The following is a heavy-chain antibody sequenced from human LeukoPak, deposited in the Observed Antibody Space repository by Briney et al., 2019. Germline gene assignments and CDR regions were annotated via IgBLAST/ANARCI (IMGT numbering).Heavy chain of an antibody. Sequence: SETLSLTCTVSGGSISSSSYYWGWIRQPPGKGLEWLGSIYYSGSTYYNPSLKSRVTISVDTSKNQFSLKLSSVTAADTAVYYCARHLRSIAARNYFDYWGQGTLVTVSS. V-gene: IGHV4-39*01. J-gene: IGHJ4*02. CDR2: IYYSGST. CDR3: ARHLRSIAARNYFDY. CDR1: GGSISSSSYY. D-gene: IGHD6-6*01.